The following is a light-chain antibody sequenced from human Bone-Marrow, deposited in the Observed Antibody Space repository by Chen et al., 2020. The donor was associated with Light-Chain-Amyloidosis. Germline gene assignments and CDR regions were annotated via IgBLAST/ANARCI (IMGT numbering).Light chain of an antibody. CDR2: EVT. Sequence: QFALTQPASVSGSPGQSITISCTGTSSAVGGVNHVSWYQQHPDKAPKLMIYEVTTRPAWVPDRFSGSKSDNTASLTISGLQTEDEADYFCSSYTITNTLVFGSGTRVTVL. CDR3: SSYTITNTLV. V-gene: IGLV2-14*01. CDR1: SSAVGGVNH. J-gene: IGLJ1*01.